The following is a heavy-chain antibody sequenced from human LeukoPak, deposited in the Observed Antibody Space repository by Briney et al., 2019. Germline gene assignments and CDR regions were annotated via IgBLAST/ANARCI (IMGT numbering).Heavy chain of an antibody. D-gene: IGHD3-3*01. CDR1: GFTFSNAW. Sequence: GGSLRLSCAASGFTFSNAWMSWVRQAPGKGLEWAGLIKSKTDGGTTDYAAPVKGRFTISRDDSKNTLYLQMNSLKTEDTAMYYRTTGFEDYWGQGTLVTVSS. CDR2: IKSKTDGGTT. V-gene: IGHV3-15*01. J-gene: IGHJ4*02. CDR3: TTGFEDY.